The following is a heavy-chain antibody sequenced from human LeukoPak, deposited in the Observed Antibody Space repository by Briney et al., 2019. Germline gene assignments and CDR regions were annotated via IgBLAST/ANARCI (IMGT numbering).Heavy chain of an antibody. CDR2: IYYTGNT. CDR1: GGSISNSY. V-gene: IGHV4-59*01. J-gene: IGHJ4*02. CDR3: AGDSGSSPTFDY. D-gene: IGHD1-26*01. Sequence: SETLSLTCTVSGGSISNSYWSWIRQPPGKGLEWIAYIYYTGNTKYNPSLKSRVTISVDTSKNQFSLRLSSVTAADTAVYYCAGDSGSSPTFDYWGQGTLVTVSS.